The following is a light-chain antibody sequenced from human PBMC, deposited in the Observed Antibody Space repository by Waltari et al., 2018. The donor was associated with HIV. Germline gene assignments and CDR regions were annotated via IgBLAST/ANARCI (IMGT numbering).Light chain of an antibody. CDR1: NIERKS. CDR2: GDH. Sequence: SYVLLQPPSVSVAPGQTATLTCGGNNIERKSVPWYQQKPGQAPVMVVSGDHDRPSGIPERVSGSNSGNTATLTISRVEAGDEADYYCQVWDSSRGLSFVFGSGTKVTVL. J-gene: IGLJ1*01. V-gene: IGLV3-21*02. CDR3: QVWDSSRGLSFV.